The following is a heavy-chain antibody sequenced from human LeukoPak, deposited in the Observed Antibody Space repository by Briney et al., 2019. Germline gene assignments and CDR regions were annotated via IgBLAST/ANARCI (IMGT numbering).Heavy chain of an antibody. Sequence: GGSLRLSCAASGFTFSNFLMTWVRQAPGKGPEWVSAISGSGGDTYYADSVKGRFTISRDNSKNTLYLQMNSLRAEDTAVYYCAKRGDYELYYYYGMDVWGQGTTVTVSS. CDR3: AKRGDYELYYYYGMDV. CDR2: ISGSGGDT. V-gene: IGHV3-23*01. CDR1: GFTFSNFL. J-gene: IGHJ6*02. D-gene: IGHD4-17*01.